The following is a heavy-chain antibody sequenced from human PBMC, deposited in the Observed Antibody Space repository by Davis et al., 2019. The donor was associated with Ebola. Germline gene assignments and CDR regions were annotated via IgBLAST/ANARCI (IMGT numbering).Heavy chain of an antibody. CDR2: TSSSGTTI. D-gene: IGHD2-2*02. CDR3: ARGVVPAAITAYYYYGMDV. CDR1: GFSFSDYY. Sequence: GESLKISCAASGFSFSDYYMSWIRQAPGKGLEWVSHTSSSGTTIYYADSVKGRFTISRDNAKNSLYLQMNSLRAEDTAVYYCARGVVPAAITAYYYYGMDVWGQGTTVTVSS. V-gene: IGHV3-11*04. J-gene: IGHJ6*02.